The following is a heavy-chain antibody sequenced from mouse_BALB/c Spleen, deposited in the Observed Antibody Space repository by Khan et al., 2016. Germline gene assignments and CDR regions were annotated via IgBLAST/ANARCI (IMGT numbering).Heavy chain of an antibody. CDR3: VRGIYYYGSRTYYFDY. J-gene: IGHJ2*01. D-gene: IGHD1-1*01. CDR1: GYTFSSYW. Sequence: QVRLQQSGAELMKPGASVKISCKATGYTFSSYWIEWVKQRPGHGLEWIGEILSGSGSTDYNEKFKDKATFTADTSSNTAYMQLSSLTSEDSAVYYWVRGIYYYGSRTYYFDYWGQGTTLTVSS. V-gene: IGHV1-9*01. CDR2: ILSGSGST.